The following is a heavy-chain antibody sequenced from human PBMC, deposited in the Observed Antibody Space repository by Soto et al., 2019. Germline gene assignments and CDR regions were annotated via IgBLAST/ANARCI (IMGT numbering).Heavy chain of an antibody. CDR2: IFDSGST. V-gene: IGHV4-30-4*01. CDR3: AIEIMPLTNDWYFDL. Sequence: QVQLQESGPGLVKPSETLSLTCTVSGGSISGGVHSWSWIRQPPGKGLEWIGHIFDSGSTYYNPSLKSRLTITVDTSKNQFSLRLSSVNAADTAVYYCAIEIMPLTNDWYFDLWGRGTLVTVSS. J-gene: IGHJ2*01. CDR1: GGSISGGVHS. D-gene: IGHD2-8*01.